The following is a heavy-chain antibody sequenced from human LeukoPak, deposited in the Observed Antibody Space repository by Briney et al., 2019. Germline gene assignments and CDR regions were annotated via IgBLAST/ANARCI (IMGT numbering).Heavy chain of an antibody. CDR2: IYYSGST. CDR1: GGSISSSNYH. D-gene: IGHD6-19*01. Sequence: SETLSLTCSVSGGSISSSNYHWGWIRQPPGKGLEWIGSIYYSGSTYHNPSLKSRLTISVDMPKNQFSLKLSSVTAADTAVYYCASSVAVSPSGYYGMDVWGQGTTVTVSS. J-gene: IGHJ6*02. V-gene: IGHV4-39*01. CDR3: ASSVAVSPSGYYGMDV.